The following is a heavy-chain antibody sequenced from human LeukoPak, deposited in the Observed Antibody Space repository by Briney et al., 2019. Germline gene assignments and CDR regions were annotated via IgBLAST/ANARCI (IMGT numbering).Heavy chain of an antibody. Sequence: ASVKVSCKVSGYTLTELSMHWVRQAPGKGLEWMGGFDPEDGETIYAQKFQGRVTMTEDTSTDTAYMEPSSLRSEDTAVYYCATGEHSVVAARYTFDYWGQGTLVTVSS. J-gene: IGHJ4*02. CDR2: FDPEDGET. V-gene: IGHV1-24*01. CDR3: ATGEHSVVAARYTFDY. D-gene: IGHD6-6*01. CDR1: GYTLTELS.